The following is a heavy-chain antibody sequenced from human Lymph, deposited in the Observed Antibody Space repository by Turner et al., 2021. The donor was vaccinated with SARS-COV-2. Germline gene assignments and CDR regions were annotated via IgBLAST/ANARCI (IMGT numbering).Heavy chain of an antibody. J-gene: IGHJ3*02. Sequence: EVQLLESGGGLVQPGGSLRLSCAASGFTFSSYAMSWVRQAPGKGLEGVSSISVSGGSTYYEDSVKGRFTISRDNSKNTLYLQMNSLRAEDTAVYYCAKGVRGVIIPEAFDIWGQGTMVTISS. D-gene: IGHD3-10*01. CDR3: AKGVRGVIIPEAFDI. V-gene: IGHV3-23*01. CDR2: ISVSGGST. CDR1: GFTFSSYA.